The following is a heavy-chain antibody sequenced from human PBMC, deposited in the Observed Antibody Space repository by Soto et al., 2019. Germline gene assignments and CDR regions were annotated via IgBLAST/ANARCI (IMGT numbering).Heavy chain of an antibody. CDR3: ARDDYGGDAFDI. D-gene: IGHD4-17*01. CDR1: GGSFSGYY. V-gene: IGHV4-34*01. CDR2: INHSGST. J-gene: IGHJ3*02. Sequence: SETLSLTCAVYGGSFSGYYWSWIRQPPGKGLEWIGEINHSGSTNYNPSLKSRVTISVDTSKNQFSLKLSSVTAADTAVYYCARDDYGGDAFDIWGQGTMVTVSS.